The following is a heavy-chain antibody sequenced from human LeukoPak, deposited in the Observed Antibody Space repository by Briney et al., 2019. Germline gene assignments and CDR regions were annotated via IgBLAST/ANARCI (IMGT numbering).Heavy chain of an antibody. D-gene: IGHD6-13*01. CDR2: INPSSGRT. Sequence: ASVKVSCRAPGYTFTAYFIYWVRQAPGQGLEWVGWINPSSGRTNSAQKFQGRVTMTRDTSIRTAYMELSSLRSDDTAVYYCARAHVLRSSSRSFQHWGQGTLVSVAS. J-gene: IGHJ1*01. CDR1: GYTFTAYF. V-gene: IGHV1-2*02. CDR3: ARAHVLRSSSRSFQH.